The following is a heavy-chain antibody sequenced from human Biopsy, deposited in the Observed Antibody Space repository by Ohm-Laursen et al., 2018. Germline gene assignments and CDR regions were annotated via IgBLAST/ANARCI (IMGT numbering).Heavy chain of an antibody. V-gene: IGHV4-59*01. J-gene: IGHJ5*01. Sequence: SETLSLTCTVSGESMGTYYWTWIRQPPGKGLEWIASIYYSGTTNKNPSFKSRVTISVDTSKRQFYLELSSVTAADTAIYYCARVRGGFLEWFDYWGQGILVTVSS. D-gene: IGHD3-3*01. CDR3: ARVRGGFLEWFDY. CDR1: GESMGTYY. CDR2: IYYSGTT.